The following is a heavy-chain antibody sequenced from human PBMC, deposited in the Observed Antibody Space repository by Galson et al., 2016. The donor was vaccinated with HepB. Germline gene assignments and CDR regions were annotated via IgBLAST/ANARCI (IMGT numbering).Heavy chain of an antibody. D-gene: IGHD2-15*01. CDR2: LYRGGYT. CDR3: ARLGANPSCLGGSCYRWFDS. J-gene: IGHJ5*01. CDR1: DFSVSVSY. Sequence: SLRLSCAVSDFSVSVSYMSWVRQAPGKGLEWVSVLYRGGYTNYADSVKGRFTISRDNSKNTLYLQMNSLRADDTAVYYCARLGANPSCLGGSCYRWFDSWCQGIMVTVSS. V-gene: IGHV3-53*01.